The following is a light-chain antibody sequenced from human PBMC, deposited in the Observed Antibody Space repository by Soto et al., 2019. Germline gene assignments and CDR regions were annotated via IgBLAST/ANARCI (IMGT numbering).Light chain of an antibody. CDR1: QSVSSSY. CDR3: QQYGGSPRT. V-gene: IGKV3D-20*01. J-gene: IGKJ1*01. Sequence: EIVLTQSPATLSLSPGERATLACGARQSVSSSYLAWYQQKPGLAPRLLIYDASSRATGIPDRFSGSGSGTDFTLTISRLEPEDFAVYYCQQYGGSPRTFGQGTKV. CDR2: DAS.